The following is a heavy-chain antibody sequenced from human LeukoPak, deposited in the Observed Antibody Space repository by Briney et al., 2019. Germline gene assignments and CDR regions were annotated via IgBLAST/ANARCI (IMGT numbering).Heavy chain of an antibody. J-gene: IGHJ4*02. D-gene: IGHD3-10*01. CDR2: IYYSGST. Sequence: SETLSLTCTVSGGSISSSSYYWGWIRQPPGKGLEWIGSIYYSGSTYYNPSLKSRVTISVDTSKNQFSLKLSPVTAADTAVYYCARHYITMVRGVMYYFDYWGQGTLVTVSS. CDR3: ARHYITMVRGVMYYFDY. V-gene: IGHV4-39*01. CDR1: GGSISSSSYY.